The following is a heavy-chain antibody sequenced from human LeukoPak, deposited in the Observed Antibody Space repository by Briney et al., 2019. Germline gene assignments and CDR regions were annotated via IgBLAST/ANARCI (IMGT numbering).Heavy chain of an antibody. J-gene: IGHJ4*02. CDR2: INPNSGGT. Sequence: ASVKVSCKASGYTFTGYYMHWVRQAPGQGLERMGRINPNSGGTNYAQKFQGRVTMTRDTSISTAYMELSRLRSDDTAVYYCARDQIMITFGGVIDDYWGQGTLVTVSS. V-gene: IGHV1-2*06. CDR1: GYTFTGYY. D-gene: IGHD3-16*02. CDR3: ARDQIMITFGGVIDDY.